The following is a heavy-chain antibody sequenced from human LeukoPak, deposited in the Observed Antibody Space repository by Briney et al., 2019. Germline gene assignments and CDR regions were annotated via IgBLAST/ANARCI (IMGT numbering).Heavy chain of an antibody. CDR2: IRQDGSET. V-gene: IGHV3-7*01. D-gene: IGHD2-2*01. CDR1: GFIFSTYW. CDR3: VRGCGRASCPYFFDS. J-gene: IGHJ4*01. Sequence: GGSLRLSCAASGFIFSTYWMSWVRQAPGKGLEWVATIRQDGSETHYVGSVRGRFTISRDNAKNSLYLQVNSLRAEDTAVYYCVRGCGRASCPYFFDSWGHEAWSPSPQ.